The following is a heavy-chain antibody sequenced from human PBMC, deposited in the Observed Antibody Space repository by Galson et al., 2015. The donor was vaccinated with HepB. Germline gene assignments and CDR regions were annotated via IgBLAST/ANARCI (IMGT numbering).Heavy chain of an antibody. CDR3: ARGTKKSRITIFGVASSGNYYGMDV. CDR2: INHSGST. V-gene: IGHV4-34*01. Sequence: ETLSLTCAVYGGSFSGYYWSWIRQPPGKGLEWIGEINHSGSTNYNPSLKSRVTISVDTSKNQFSLKLSSVTAADTAVYYCARGTKKSRITIFGVASSGNYYGMDVWGQGTTVTVSS. D-gene: IGHD3-3*01. J-gene: IGHJ6*02. CDR1: GGSFSGYY.